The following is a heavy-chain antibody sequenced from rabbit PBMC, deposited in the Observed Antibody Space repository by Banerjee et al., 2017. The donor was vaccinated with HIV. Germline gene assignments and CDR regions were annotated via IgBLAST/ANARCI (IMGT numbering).Heavy chain of an antibody. J-gene: IGHJ4*01. Sequence: QEQLVESGGGLVQPGGSLKLSCKASGFDFSTYGVNWVRQAPGKGLEWIGYITYGGSAYYASWAKGRFTISKTSSTTVTLQMTSLTAADTATYFCARRWDYVDLRGPGTLVTVS. CDR3: ARRWDYVDL. V-gene: IGHV1S39*01. CDR1: GFDFSTYG. CDR2: ITYGGSA. D-gene: IGHD2-1*01.